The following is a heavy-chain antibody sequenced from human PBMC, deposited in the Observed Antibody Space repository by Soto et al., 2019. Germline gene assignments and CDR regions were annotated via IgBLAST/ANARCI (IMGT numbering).Heavy chain of an antibody. D-gene: IGHD3-16*01. CDR1: GYTFTSYG. J-gene: IGHJ6*02. CDR3: ARGGTRHPQPTPGCYYGMDV. Sequence: QVQLVQSGAEVKKPGASVKVSCKASGYTFTSYGISWVRQAPGQGLEWMGWISAYNGNTNYAQKLQGRVTMTTDTSTSTAYMELRSLRSDDTAVYYCARGGTRHPQPTPGCYYGMDVWGQGTTVTVSS. V-gene: IGHV1-18*01. CDR2: ISAYNGNT.